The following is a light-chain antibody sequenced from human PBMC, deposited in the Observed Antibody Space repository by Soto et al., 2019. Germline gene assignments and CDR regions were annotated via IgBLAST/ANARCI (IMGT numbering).Light chain of an antibody. Sequence: TLSPPTLHLYKRERPTLSCPASQSVSSGYLAWYQQKHGREARLLIFGAATRGTGSVAGCSGGGSGAEDSLITSSRLSEDFAVFYCYQYNYWTPWTFGPGTKVDIK. CDR1: QSVSSGY. CDR3: YQYNYWTPWT. V-gene: IGKV3D-15*01. CDR2: GAA. J-gene: IGKJ1*01.